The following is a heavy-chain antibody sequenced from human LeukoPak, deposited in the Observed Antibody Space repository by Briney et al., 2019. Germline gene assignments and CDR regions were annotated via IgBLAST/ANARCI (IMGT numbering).Heavy chain of an antibody. D-gene: IGHD5-12*01. J-gene: IGHJ6*02. CDR3: ARVKQYSGYDKDYYYGMDV. V-gene: IGHV3-21*01. CDR1: GFTFSSYS. Sequence: PGGSLRLSCAASGFTFSSYSMNWVRQAPGKGLEWVSSISSSSSYIYYADSVKGRFTISRDNAKNSLYLQMNSLRAEDTAVYYCARVKQYSGYDKDYYYGMDVWGQGTTVTVSS. CDR2: ISSSSSYI.